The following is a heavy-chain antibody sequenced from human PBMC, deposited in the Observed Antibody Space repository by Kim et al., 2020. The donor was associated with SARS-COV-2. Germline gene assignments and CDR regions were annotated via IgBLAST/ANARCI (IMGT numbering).Heavy chain of an antibody. V-gene: IGHV3-49*04. Sequence: GGSLRLSCTASGFTFGDYAMSWVRQAPGKGLEGVGFIRSKAYGGTTEYAASVKGRFTISRDDSKSIAYLQMNSLKTEDTAVYYCTRDLSLGSGYAYYYYYYYMDVWGKGTTVTVSS. J-gene: IGHJ6*03. CDR3: TRDLSLGSGYAYYYYYYYMDV. CDR2: IRSKAYGGTT. CDR1: GFTFGDYA. D-gene: IGHD3-3*01.